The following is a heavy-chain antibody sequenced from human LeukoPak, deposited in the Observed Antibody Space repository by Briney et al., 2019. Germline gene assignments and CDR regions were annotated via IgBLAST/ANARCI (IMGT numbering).Heavy chain of an antibody. J-gene: IGHJ6*02. D-gene: IGHD3-22*01. CDR3: ATTSASSSGYNYYGMDV. CDR1: GFTFSNAW. CDR2: IRYDGSNK. Sequence: PGGSLRLSCAASGFTFSNAWMSWVRQAPGKGLEWVAFIRYDGSNKYYADSVKGRFTISRDNAKNSLYLQMNSLRAEDTAVYYCATTSASSSGYNYYGMDVWGQGTTVTVSS. V-gene: IGHV3-30*02.